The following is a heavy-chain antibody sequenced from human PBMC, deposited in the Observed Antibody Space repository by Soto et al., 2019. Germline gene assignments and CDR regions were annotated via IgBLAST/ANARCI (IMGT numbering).Heavy chain of an antibody. V-gene: IGHV1-69*06. CDR3: ARDGNAGGDLSFDH. CDR2: IIPIFGTA. D-gene: IGHD2-21*02. Sequence: SSVKVSCQASGGTFSSYAISWVRQAPGQGLEWMGGIIPIFGTANYAQKFQGRVTITADKSTSTAYMELSSLRSEDTAVYYCARDGNAGGDLSFDHWGQGTLVTVSS. J-gene: IGHJ4*02. CDR1: GGTFSSYA.